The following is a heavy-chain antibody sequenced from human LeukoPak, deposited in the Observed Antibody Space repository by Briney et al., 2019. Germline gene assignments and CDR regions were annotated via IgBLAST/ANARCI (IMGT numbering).Heavy chain of an antibody. Sequence: PSETLSLTCTVSGGSISSYYWSWIRQPPGKGLEWIGYIYYSGSTNYTPSLKSRVTISVDTSKNQFSLKLSSVTAADTAVYYCASNTESGYSGSYFYTSWGQGTLVTVSS. CDR2: IYYSGST. V-gene: IGHV4-59*01. CDR1: GGSISSYY. CDR3: ASNTESGYSGSYFYTS. D-gene: IGHD1-26*01. J-gene: IGHJ5*02.